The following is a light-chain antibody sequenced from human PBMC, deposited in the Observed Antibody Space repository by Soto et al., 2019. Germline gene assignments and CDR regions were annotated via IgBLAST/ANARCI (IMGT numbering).Light chain of an antibody. CDR1: QNIYNY. CDR3: QQRSSWPWT. V-gene: IGKV3-11*01. Sequence: DIVLTQSPATLSLSPGERVTLSCRASQNIYNYLAWYQHQPGQAPRLLIYDASNRATGIPARFSGSGSGTDFTLTISSLEPEDSAVYYCQQRSSWPWTFGQGTKVEIK. J-gene: IGKJ1*01. CDR2: DAS.